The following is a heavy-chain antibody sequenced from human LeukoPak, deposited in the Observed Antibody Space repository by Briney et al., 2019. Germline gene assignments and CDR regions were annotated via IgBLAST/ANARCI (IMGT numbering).Heavy chain of an antibody. CDR3: ARVDRTYYYDSSGYFGY. Sequence: LPGGSLRLSCAASGFTVSSNYMSWVRQAPGKGLEWVSVIYSGGSTYYADSVKGRFTISRDNSKNTLYLQMNSLRAEDTAVYYCARVDRTYYYDSSGYFGYWGQGTLVTVSS. J-gene: IGHJ4*02. V-gene: IGHV3-53*01. CDR2: IYSGGST. D-gene: IGHD3-22*01. CDR1: GFTVSSNY.